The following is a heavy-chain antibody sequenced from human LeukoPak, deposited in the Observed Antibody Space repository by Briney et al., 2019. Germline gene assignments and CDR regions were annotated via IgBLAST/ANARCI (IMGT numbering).Heavy chain of an antibody. CDR2: IRRDGSNE. CDR3: VKGGSSSHNWFDP. Sequence: GGSLRLSCAASGFTFSDYGMHWARQAPGKGLEWVAFIRRDGSNEYYPDSVKGRFTISRDNSRNTLYLQMNSLRAEDTAVYYCVKGGSSSHNWFDPWGQGTLVTVSS. CDR1: GFTFSDYG. D-gene: IGHD6-13*01. J-gene: IGHJ5*02. V-gene: IGHV3-30*02.